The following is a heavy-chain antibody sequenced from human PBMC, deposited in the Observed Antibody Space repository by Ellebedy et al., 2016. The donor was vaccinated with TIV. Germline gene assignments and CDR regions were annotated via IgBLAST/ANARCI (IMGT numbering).Heavy chain of an antibody. V-gene: IGHV3-23*01. CDR3: AKFAYVGDFWSGYFYYMDV. CDR1: GFSFTSYA. D-gene: IGHD3-3*01. Sequence: GESLKISXAASGFSFTSYAMTWVRQAPGKGLFWVSSISNSGGSTNYADSVKGRFTISRDNSKNTLYLQMNSLRAEDTAIYYCAKFAYVGDFWSGYFYYMDVWGKGTTVTVSS. CDR2: ISNSGGST. J-gene: IGHJ6*03.